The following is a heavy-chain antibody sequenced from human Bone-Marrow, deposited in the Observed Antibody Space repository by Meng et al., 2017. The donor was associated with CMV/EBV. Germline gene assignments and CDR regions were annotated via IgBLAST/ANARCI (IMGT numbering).Heavy chain of an antibody. CDR2: INPNSGGT. CDR1: GFTFNAYG. J-gene: IGHJ6*02. Sequence: GESLKISCAASGFTFNAYGMHWVRQAPGQGLEWMGWINPNSGGTNYAQKFQGRVTMTRDTSISTAYMELSRLRSDDTAVYYCARDQVYYYDSGFGGDYYGMDVWGQGTTVTVSS. D-gene: IGHD3-22*01. V-gene: IGHV1-2*02. CDR3: ARDQVYYYDSGFGGDYYGMDV.